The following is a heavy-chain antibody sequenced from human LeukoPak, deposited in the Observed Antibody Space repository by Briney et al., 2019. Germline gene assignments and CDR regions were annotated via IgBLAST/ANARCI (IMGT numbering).Heavy chain of an antibody. Sequence: SPTLSLARPVAARSISSSCYYWGWIRQPPWKGLEWIGSIYYSGSTYSNSSVKTRVTISVDTSKNQFSLKLSSVTSADTAVYYCARLSYGDYDDVWGQGTLFTVSS. CDR3: ARLSYGDYDDV. CDR1: ARSISSSCYY. CDR2: IYYSGST. V-gene: IGHV4-39*01. D-gene: IGHD4-17*01. J-gene: IGHJ4*02.